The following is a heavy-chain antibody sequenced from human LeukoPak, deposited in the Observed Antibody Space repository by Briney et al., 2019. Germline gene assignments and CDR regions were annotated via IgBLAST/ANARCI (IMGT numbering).Heavy chain of an antibody. CDR2: ISGSGGST. CDR1: GLTFSSYA. Sequence: GGSLRLSCAASGLTFSSYAMSWVRQAPGKGLEWVSAISGSGGSTYYADSVKGRFTISRDNTKNTLYLQMNSLRAEDTAVYYCAKGQSLSVQQLVYYWGQGTLVTVSS. CDR3: AKGQSLSVQQLVYY. J-gene: IGHJ4*02. V-gene: IGHV3-23*01. D-gene: IGHD6-13*01.